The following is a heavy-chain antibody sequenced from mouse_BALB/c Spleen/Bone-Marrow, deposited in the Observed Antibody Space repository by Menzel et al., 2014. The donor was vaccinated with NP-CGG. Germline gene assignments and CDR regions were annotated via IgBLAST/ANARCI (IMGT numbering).Heavy chain of an antibody. CDR2: IYPSDSYT. CDR1: GYTFTSYW. V-gene: IGHV1-69*02. D-gene: IGHD3-3*01. CDR3: TRRGTGNAMDY. Sequence: VQLQESGAELVRPGASVKLSCKASGYTFTSYWINWVKQRPGQGLEWIGNIYPSDSYTNYNQKFKDKATLTVDKSSXTAYMQLSSPTSEDSAVYYCTRRGTGNAMDYWGQGTSVTVSS. J-gene: IGHJ4*01.